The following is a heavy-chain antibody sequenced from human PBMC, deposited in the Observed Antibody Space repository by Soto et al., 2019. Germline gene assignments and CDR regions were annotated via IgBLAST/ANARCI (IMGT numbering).Heavy chain of an antibody. CDR1: GGSFSGFF. V-gene: IGHV4-34*01. CDR2: INHSGST. Sequence: SETLSLTCAVYGGSFSGFFWTLIRQPPGKGLEWIGEINHSGSTNYNPSLKGRVSISVDTSKNQFSLKLTSVTAADTAVFYCARASNHKIDSWGQGTPVTVSS. CDR3: ARASNHKIDS. J-gene: IGHJ4*02.